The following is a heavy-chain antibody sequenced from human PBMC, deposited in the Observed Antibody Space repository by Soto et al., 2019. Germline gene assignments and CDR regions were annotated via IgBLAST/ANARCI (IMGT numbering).Heavy chain of an antibody. CDR1: GGSISSYY. Sequence: SETLSLTCTVSGGSISSYYRSWIRQPPGKGLEWIGYIYYSGSTNYNPSLKSRVTISVDTSKNQFSLKLSSVTAADTAVYYCARVNYDFWSGPAPYYYYYGMDVWGQGTTVTVSS. CDR2: IYYSGST. J-gene: IGHJ6*02. CDR3: ARVNYDFWSGPAPYYYYYGMDV. V-gene: IGHV4-59*01. D-gene: IGHD3-3*01.